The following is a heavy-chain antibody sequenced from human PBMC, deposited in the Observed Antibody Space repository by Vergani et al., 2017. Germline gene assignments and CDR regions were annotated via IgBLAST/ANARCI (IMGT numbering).Heavy chain of an antibody. CDR3: ASSLYCSSTSCYAFDY. Sequence: QVQLQESGPGLVKPSQTLFLTCTVSGGSISSGDYYWSWIRQPPGKGLEWIGYIYYSGSTYYNPSLKSRVNISVDTSKNQFSLKLSSVTAADTAVYYCASSLYCSSTSCYAFDYWGQGTLVTVSS. CDR1: GGSISSGDYY. CDR2: IYYSGST. D-gene: IGHD2-2*01. V-gene: IGHV4-30-4*08. J-gene: IGHJ4*02.